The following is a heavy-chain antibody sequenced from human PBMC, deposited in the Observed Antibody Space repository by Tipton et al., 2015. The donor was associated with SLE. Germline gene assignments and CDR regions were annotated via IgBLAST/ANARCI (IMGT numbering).Heavy chain of an antibody. CDR3: AKSRDGYHHGLY. CDR1: GFSVSSNY. D-gene: IGHD5-24*01. V-gene: IGHV3-7*01. CDR2: IKQDGSEK. J-gene: IGHJ4*02. Sequence: QLVQSGGGLTQPGGSLRLSCAASGFSVSSNYMSWVRQAPGKGLEWVANIKQDGSEKTYVDSVKGRFTISRDTSKNSLYLQMNSLRGEDTAMYYCAKSRDGYHHGLYWGQGSLVTVSS.